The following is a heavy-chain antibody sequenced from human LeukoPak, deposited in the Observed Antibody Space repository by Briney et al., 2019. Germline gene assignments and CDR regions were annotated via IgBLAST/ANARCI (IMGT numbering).Heavy chain of an antibody. CDR1: GFTFSSYS. J-gene: IGHJ4*02. CDR3: AHGPLRGSGGYYFDY. V-gene: IGHV3-21*01. D-gene: IGHD3-10*01. CDR2: ISSSSSYI. Sequence: GGSLRLSCAASGFTFSSYSMNWVRQAPGKGLEWVSSISSSSSYIYYADSVKGRFTISRDNAKNSLYLQMNSLRAEDTAVYYCAHGPLRGSGGYYFDYWGQGTLVTVSS.